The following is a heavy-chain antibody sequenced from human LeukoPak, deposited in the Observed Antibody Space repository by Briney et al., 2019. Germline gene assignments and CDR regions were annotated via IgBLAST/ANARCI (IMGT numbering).Heavy chain of an antibody. Sequence: GGSLRLSCVASRFTFNTYAVNWVRQAPGKGLEWVSAISSNGDITYYADSVRGRFTISRDNSKNTVFLQMNSLRADDTAVYYCATVKRDCSGGTCYSYGYWGQGTLVTVSS. V-gene: IGHV3-23*01. CDR3: ATVKRDCSGGTCYSYGY. D-gene: IGHD2-15*01. J-gene: IGHJ4*02. CDR2: ISSNGDIT. CDR1: RFTFNTYA.